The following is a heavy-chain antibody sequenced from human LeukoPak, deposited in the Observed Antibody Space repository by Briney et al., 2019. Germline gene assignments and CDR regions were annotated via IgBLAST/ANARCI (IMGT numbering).Heavy chain of an antibody. V-gene: IGHV4-34*01. D-gene: IGHD2-2*01. Sequence: PSETLSLTCAVYGGPFSGYYWSWIRQPPGKGLEWIGEINHSGSTNYNPSLKSRVTISVDTSKNQFSLKLSSVTAADTAVYYCASASRGYCSSTSCYFYRWFDPWGQGTLVTVSS. CDR2: INHSGST. J-gene: IGHJ5*02. CDR3: ASASRGYCSSTSCYFYRWFDP. CDR1: GGPFSGYY.